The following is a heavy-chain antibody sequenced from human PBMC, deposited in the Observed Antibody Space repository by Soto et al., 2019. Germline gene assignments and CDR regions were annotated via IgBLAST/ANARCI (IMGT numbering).Heavy chain of an antibody. V-gene: IGHV4-59*01. CDR1: GGSISSYY. Sequence: SETLSLTCTVSGGSISSYYWSWIRQPPGKGLEWIGYIYYSGSTNYNPSLKSRVTISVDTSKNQFSLKLSSVTAADTAVYYCARLYCTALECRGIDVWGQGTTVTVSS. CDR2: IYYSGST. J-gene: IGHJ6*02. CDR3: ARLYCTALECRGIDV. D-gene: IGHD2-8*02.